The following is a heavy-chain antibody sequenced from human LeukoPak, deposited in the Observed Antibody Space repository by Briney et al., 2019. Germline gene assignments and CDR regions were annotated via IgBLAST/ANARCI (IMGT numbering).Heavy chain of an antibody. D-gene: IGHD2-2*01. J-gene: IGHJ4*02. Sequence: GGSLRLSCTPSGAPSGFTLSNYVMTWVRQAPGKGLEWVSSFSSSGIGTYYADSVKGRFTISRDDSKNALYLQMNSLRAEDTAVYYCAKPVGNPWRFYFDFWGQGTLVTVSS. CDR2: FSSSGIGT. V-gene: IGHV3-23*01. CDR1: GAPSGFTLSNYV. CDR3: AKPVGNPWRFYFDF.